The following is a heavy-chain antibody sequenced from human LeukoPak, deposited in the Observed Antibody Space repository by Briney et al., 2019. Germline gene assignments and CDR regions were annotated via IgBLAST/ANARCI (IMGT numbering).Heavy chain of an antibody. V-gene: IGHV4-34*01. CDR3: ARGLSYGSGSYYYDN. J-gene: IGHJ4*02. Sequence: SETLSLTCAVYGGSFCGYYWSWIRQPPGKGLERIGEINHSGSTNYNPSLKSRVTISVDTSKNQFSLKLSSVTAADTAVYYCARGLSYGSGSYYYDNWGQGTLVTVSS. CDR2: INHSGST. D-gene: IGHD3-10*01. CDR1: GGSFCGYY.